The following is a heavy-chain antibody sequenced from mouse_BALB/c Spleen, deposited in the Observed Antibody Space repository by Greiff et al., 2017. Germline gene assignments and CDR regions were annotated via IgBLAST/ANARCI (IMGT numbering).Heavy chain of an antibody. V-gene: IGHV7-3*02. D-gene: IGHD2-2*01. Sequence: EVHLVESGGGLVQPGGSLRLSCATSGFTFTDYYMSWVRQPPGKALEWLGFIRNKANGYTTEYSASVKGRFTISRDNSQSILYLQMNTLRAEDSATYYCARPGSTMVTGGFAYWGQGTLVTVSA. CDR3: ARPGSTMVTGGFAY. CDR1: GFTFTDYY. CDR2: IRNKANGYTT. J-gene: IGHJ3*01.